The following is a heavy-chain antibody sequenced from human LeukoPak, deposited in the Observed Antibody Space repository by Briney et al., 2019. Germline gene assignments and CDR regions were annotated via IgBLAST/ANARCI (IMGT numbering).Heavy chain of an antibody. CDR3: ARGLRFGELLCPY. D-gene: IGHD3-10*01. J-gene: IGHJ4*02. CDR1: GYTFTSYD. Sequence: GASVKVSCKASGYTFTSYDINWVRQATGQGLECMGWMNPNSGNTGYAQKFQGRVTMTRDTSISTAYMELSSLRSEDTAVYYCARGLRFGELLCPYWGQGTLVAVSS. V-gene: IGHV1-8*01. CDR2: MNPNSGNT.